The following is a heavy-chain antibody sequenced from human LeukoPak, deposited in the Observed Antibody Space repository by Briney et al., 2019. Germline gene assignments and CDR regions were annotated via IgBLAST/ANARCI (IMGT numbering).Heavy chain of an antibody. J-gene: IGHJ3*02. Sequence: GGSLILSCAASGFTFSSYSFNWVRQAPGKGLEWVSSISSTSGYIYYADSVKGRFTISRDNAKNSLYLQMNSLRADDTAVYYCAKDTAVYCSGGSCDIGGAFDIWGQGTMVTVSS. CDR1: GFTFSSYS. CDR3: AKDTAVYCSGGSCDIGGAFDI. CDR2: ISSTSGYI. D-gene: IGHD2-15*01. V-gene: IGHV3-21*04.